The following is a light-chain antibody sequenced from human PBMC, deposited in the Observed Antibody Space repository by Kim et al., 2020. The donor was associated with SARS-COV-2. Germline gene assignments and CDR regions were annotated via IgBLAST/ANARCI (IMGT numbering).Light chain of an antibody. CDR1: QGISNY. V-gene: IGKV1-27*01. J-gene: IGKJ2*01. CDR3: QKYNNAPYT. Sequence: SASRGDRVTITCRASQGISNYLAWYQQKPGKVPRLLIYAASTWQTGVPSRFSGSGSGTDFTLTISSLQPEDVATYYCQKYNNAPYTFGQGTKLEI. CDR2: AAS.